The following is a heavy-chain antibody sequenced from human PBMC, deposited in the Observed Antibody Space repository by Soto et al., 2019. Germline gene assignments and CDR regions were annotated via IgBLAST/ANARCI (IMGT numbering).Heavy chain of an antibody. Sequence: QVQLQESGPGLVKPSQTLSLTCTVSGGSISSGDYYWNWIRQHPGKGLEWIGYIYHRGSTKYNPSLKKRVTISVDTYKNQISLKRSPLSAADTAVYYCARAESVGHPVGPDSWGQGTLVTVSS. CDR3: ARAESVGHPVGPDS. V-gene: IGHV4-31*03. CDR1: GGSISSGDYY. CDR2: IYHRGST. J-gene: IGHJ4*02. D-gene: IGHD1-26*01.